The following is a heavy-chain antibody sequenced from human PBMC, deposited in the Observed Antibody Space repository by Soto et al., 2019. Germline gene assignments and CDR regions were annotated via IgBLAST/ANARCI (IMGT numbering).Heavy chain of an antibody. J-gene: IGHJ5*02. CDR3: ARGFCGTNSCHNWCAP. CDR1: GGSVTSYY. V-gene: IGHV4-59*02. Sequence: PSETLSLTCTVSGGSVTSYYWSWIRQPPGKGLEWIGYIYYSGNTNYNPSLKSRVTISVDTSKNQFSLKLSSVTAADTAVYYCARGFCGTNSCHNWCAPWGQGTLVTVSS. D-gene: IGHD2-2*01. CDR2: IYYSGNT.